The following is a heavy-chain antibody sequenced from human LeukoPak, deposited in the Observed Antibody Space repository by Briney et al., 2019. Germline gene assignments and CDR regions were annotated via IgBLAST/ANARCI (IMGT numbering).Heavy chain of an antibody. CDR2: INPSGGST. J-gene: IGHJ5*02. CDR3: ARVQTYWFDP. V-gene: IGHV1-46*01. Sequence: ASVKVSCKASGYTFTSYYMHWVRQAPGQGLEWMGIINPSGGSTSYTQKFQGRVTMTRDMSTSTVYMELSSLRSDDTAVYYCARVQTYWFDPWGQGTLVTVSS. CDR1: GYTFTSYY.